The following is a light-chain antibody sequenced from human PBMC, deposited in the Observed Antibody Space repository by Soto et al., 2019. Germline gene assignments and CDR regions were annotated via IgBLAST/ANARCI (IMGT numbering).Light chain of an antibody. V-gene: IGKV3-15*01. CDR2: GAF. CDR1: QSVSRN. J-gene: IGKJ1*01. CDR3: QQYNNWHPRP. Sequence: EIVMTQSPATLSVSPGLITTLSCRASQSVSRNLACYQPKPGQAPRLLLHGAFTRATCIPARFRGSGSGTEFPLPISSLQSEDFAVYYCQQYNNWHPRPFRQGPKLEIK.